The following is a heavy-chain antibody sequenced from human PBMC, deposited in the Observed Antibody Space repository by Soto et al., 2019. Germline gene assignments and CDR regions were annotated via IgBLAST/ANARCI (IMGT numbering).Heavy chain of an antibody. D-gene: IGHD3-10*01. V-gene: IGHV3-73*01. J-gene: IGHJ5*02. Sequence: GGSLRLSCAASGFAFSDSAMHWVRQASGKGLEWVGRIKSHADTYATAYAASVKGRFTISRDDSKNKAYLQMNSLKTEDTAVYYCANFGDYGGFDPWGQGTLVTVSS. CDR1: GFAFSDSA. CDR3: ANFGDYGGFDP. CDR2: IKSHADTYAT.